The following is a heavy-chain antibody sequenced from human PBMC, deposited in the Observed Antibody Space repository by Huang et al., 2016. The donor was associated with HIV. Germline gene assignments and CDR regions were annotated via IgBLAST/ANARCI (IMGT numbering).Heavy chain of an antibody. V-gene: IGHV4-34*01. CDR2: INHSGSP. J-gene: IGHJ3*02. CDR3: ARERMMSWLDDHDAFDI. D-gene: IGHD1-1*01. CDR1: GGSFSGYY. Sequence: QVQLQQWGAGLLKPSETLSLTCAVYGGSFSGYYWSWIRQSPGKGLEWLGEINHSGSPNYSPSLKSRRTISVDTSKNQFSLKLSSVTAADTAVYYCARERMMSWLDDHDAFDIWGQGTMVTVSS.